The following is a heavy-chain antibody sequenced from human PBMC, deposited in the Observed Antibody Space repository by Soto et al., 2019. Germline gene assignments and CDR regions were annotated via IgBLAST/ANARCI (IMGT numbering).Heavy chain of an antibody. CDR1: DMSLSDSY. J-gene: IGHJ5*02. V-gene: IGHV4-34*02. CDR3: SRGIDAYKGGRT. Sequence: QVQLQQWGAGLLKPSETLSLTCAIYDMSLSDSYFTWTRQSPGKGLEWIGEIHPSGSTHYNPSLKTRVTRSQDTSKKQFSLNLISVTAADTAVYYCSRGIDAYKGGRTWGQGTLVTVSS. CDR2: IHPSGST. D-gene: IGHD1-1*01.